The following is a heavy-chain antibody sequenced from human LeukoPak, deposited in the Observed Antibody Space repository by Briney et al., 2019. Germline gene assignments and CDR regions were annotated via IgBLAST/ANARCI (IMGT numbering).Heavy chain of an antibody. CDR2: ISGSGGST. J-gene: IGHJ3*02. D-gene: IGHD1-26*01. Sequence: PGGSLRLSCAASGFTFGSYAMSWVRQAPGKGLEWVSAISGSGGSTYYADSVKGRFTISRDNSKNTLYLQMNSLRAEDTAVYYCAKDQIVGATKGCAFDIWGQGTMVTVSS. CDR1: GFTFGSYA. V-gene: IGHV3-23*01. CDR3: AKDQIVGATKGCAFDI.